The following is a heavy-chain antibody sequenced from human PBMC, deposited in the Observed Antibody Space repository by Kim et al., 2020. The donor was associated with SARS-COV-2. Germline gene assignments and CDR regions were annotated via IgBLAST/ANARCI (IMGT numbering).Heavy chain of an antibody. CDR3: ASLESGY. V-gene: IGHV4-34*01. J-gene: IGHJ4*02. Sequence: HSGSTNYNPSLKSRVTISVDTSKNQFSLKLSSVTAADTAVYYCASLESGYWGQGTLVTVSS. CDR2: HSGST. D-gene: IGHD3-10*01.